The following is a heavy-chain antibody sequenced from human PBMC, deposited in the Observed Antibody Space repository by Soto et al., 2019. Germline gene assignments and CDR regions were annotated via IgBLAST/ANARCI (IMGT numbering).Heavy chain of an antibody. CDR2: ISSSSSYI. J-gene: IGHJ3*02. CDR1: GFTFSSYS. D-gene: IGHD3-3*01. Sequence: GGSLRLSCAASGFTFSSYSMNWVRQAPGKGLEWVSSISSSSSYIYYADSVKGRFTISRENAKNSLYLQMNSLRAEDTAVYYCARGGGEYYDFWSGYYRIDAFDIWGQGTMVTVSS. CDR3: ARGGGEYYDFWSGYYRIDAFDI. V-gene: IGHV3-21*01.